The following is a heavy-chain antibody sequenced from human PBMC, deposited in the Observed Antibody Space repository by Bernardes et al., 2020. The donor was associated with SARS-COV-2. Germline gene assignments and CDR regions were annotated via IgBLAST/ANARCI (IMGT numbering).Heavy chain of an antibody. J-gene: IGHJ4*02. V-gene: IGHV3-11*01. CDR3: ARLPWLQLWLQGFYFDF. Sequence: GGSLRLSCAASGFIFSDSYMSWLRQAPGKRSEWVSYIDSSGSIRHYADSVKGRFTISRDNAKNSLYLQVNSLRAEDTAVYYCARLPWLQLWLQGFYFDFWGRGTLVTVSS. D-gene: IGHD5-18*01. CDR1: GFIFSDSY. CDR2: IDSSGSIR.